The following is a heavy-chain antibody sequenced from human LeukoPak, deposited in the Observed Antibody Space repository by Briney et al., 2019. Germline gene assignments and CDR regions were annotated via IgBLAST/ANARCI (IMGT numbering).Heavy chain of an antibody. CDR1: GLSFSNYA. D-gene: IGHD3-10*01. CDR3: AKEFPWGSGSFDY. Sequence: LPGGSLRLSCAASGLSFSNYAMYWVRQAPGKGLEWVSAIGGSGGNIFYTDSVKGRFTISRDNSKNTLYLQMNSLRAEDTAVYYCAKEFPWGSGSFDYWGQGTLVTVSS. V-gene: IGHV3-23*01. J-gene: IGHJ4*02. CDR2: IGGSGGNI.